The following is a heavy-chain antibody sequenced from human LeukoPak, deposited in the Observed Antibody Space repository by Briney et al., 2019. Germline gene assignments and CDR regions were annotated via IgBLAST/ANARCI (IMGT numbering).Heavy chain of an antibody. V-gene: IGHV3-11*04. CDR3: ARVAFWSAASRFDP. D-gene: IGHD3-3*01. CDR2: ISSSGSTI. CDR1: GFTFSDYY. Sequence: PGGSLRLSCAASGFTFSDYYMSWIRQAPGKGLEWVSYISSSGSTIYYADSVKGRFTISRDNAKNSLYLQMNSLRAEDTAVYYCARVAFWSAASRFDPWGQGTLVTVSS. J-gene: IGHJ5*02.